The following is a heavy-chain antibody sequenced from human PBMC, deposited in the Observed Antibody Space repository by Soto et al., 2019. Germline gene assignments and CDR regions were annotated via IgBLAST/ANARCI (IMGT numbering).Heavy chain of an antibody. CDR3: ARGTLPTVTTDYYYMDV. CDR1: GYTFTSYG. CDR2: ISAYNGNT. Sequence: QVQLVQSGAEVKKPGASVKVSCKASGYTFTSYGISWVRQAPGQGLEWMGWISAYNGNTNYAQKLQGRVTMTTVTSTSTAYMELRSLRSDDTAVYYCARGTLPTVTTDYYYMDVWGKGTTVTVSS. D-gene: IGHD4-17*01. V-gene: IGHV1-18*01. J-gene: IGHJ6*03.